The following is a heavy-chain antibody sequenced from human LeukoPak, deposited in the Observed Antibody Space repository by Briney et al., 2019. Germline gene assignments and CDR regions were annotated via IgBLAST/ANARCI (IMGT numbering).Heavy chain of an antibody. CDR2: INWNGGNT. D-gene: IGHD1-26*01. V-gene: IGHV3-20*04. Sequence: GGSLRLSCAASGFTFDDYGMSWVRQGPGKGLEWVSGINWNGGNTGYADSVKGRFTIFRDNAKNSLYLEVDSLRVEDTALYYCARTSDGNWFDPWGQGTLVTVSS. J-gene: IGHJ5*02. CDR3: ARTSDGNWFDP. CDR1: GFTFDDYG.